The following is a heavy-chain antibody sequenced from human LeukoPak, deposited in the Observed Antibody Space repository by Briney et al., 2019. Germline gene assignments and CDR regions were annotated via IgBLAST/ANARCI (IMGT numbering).Heavy chain of an antibody. CDR1: GFTFSSDA. CDR3: ARDHSGSPDY. V-gene: IGHV3-30-3*01. J-gene: IGHJ4*02. CDR2: ISYDGSNK. Sequence: GGSLRLSCAASGFTFSSDAMHWVRQAPGKGLEWVAVISYDGSNKYYADSVKGRFTISRDNSKNTLYLQMNSLRAEDTAVYYCARDHSGSPDYWGQGTLVTVSS. D-gene: IGHD1-26*01.